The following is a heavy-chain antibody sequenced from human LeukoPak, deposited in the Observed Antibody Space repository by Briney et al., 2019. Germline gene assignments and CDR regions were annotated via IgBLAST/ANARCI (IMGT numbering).Heavy chain of an antibody. V-gene: IGHV3-11*01. CDR3: ARVHIDYYYYYMDV. CDR1: GFTFSDYY. CDR2: ISSSGSTI. J-gene: IGHJ6*03. Sequence: GGSLRLSCAASGFTFSDYYMSWIRQAPGKGLEWVSYISSSGSTIYYADSVKGRFTISRDNAKNSLYLQMNSLRAEDTAVYYCARVHIDYYYYYMDVLGKGTTVTVSS.